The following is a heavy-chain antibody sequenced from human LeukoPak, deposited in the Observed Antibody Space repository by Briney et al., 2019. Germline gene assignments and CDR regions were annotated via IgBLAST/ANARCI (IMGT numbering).Heavy chain of an antibody. CDR3: AIAPSGGVNAYYYMDV. D-gene: IGHD3-16*01. CDR2: ISGSGGST. Sequence: GGSLRLSCAASRFAFSSYAMSWVRQAPGQGLEWVSAISGSGGSTYYADSVKGRFTISRDNSKNTLYLQMNSLRAEDTAVYHCAIAPSGGVNAYYYMDVWGKGTTVTVSS. V-gene: IGHV3-23*01. J-gene: IGHJ6*03. CDR1: RFAFSSYA.